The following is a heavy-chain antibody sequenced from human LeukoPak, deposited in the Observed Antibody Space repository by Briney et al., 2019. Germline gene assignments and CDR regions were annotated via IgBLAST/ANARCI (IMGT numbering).Heavy chain of an antibody. CDR2: ISSSGSTI. CDR3: ARGQIVGAIEGDAFDI. V-gene: IGHV3-48*03. CDR1: GFTFSSYE. Sequence: GGSLRLSCAASGFTFSSYEMNWVRQAPGKGLEWVSYISSSGSTIYYADSVKGRFTISRDNAKNSLYLQMNSLRAEDTAVYYCARGQIVGAIEGDAFDIWGQGTMVTVSS. J-gene: IGHJ3*02. D-gene: IGHD1-26*01.